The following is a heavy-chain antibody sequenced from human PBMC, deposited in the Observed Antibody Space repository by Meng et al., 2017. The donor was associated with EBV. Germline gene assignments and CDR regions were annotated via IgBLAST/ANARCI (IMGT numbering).Heavy chain of an antibody. V-gene: IGHV1-18*01. CDR3: ARDGRLYDTPSPFDY. CDR1: GDTFTSYG. J-gene: IGHJ4*02. D-gene: IGHD3-22*01. CDR2: ISAYNGNT. Sequence: QVQLGQSGGEVKKPGASVKVSCKASGDTFTSYGISWVRQAPGQGLEWMGWISAYNGNTNYAQKLQGRVTMTTDTSTSTAYMELRSLRSDDTAVYYCARDGRLYDTPSPFDYWGQGTLVTVSS.